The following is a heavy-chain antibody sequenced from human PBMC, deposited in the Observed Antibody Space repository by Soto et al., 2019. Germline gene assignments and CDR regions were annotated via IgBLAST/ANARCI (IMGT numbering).Heavy chain of an antibody. D-gene: IGHD3-10*01. CDR2: ITGSGSNT. CDR1: GFTFSSYA. V-gene: IGHV3-23*01. CDR3: TKRPDTMVRGTHDY. Sequence: GGSPRLSCAAPGFTFSSYAMSWVGQAPGKGQEWVSSITGSGSNTYYADSVKGRFTLSRDNSKNTLYLQMNSLRAEDTAVYYCTKRPDTMVRGTHDYWGQGTLVTVS. J-gene: IGHJ4*02.